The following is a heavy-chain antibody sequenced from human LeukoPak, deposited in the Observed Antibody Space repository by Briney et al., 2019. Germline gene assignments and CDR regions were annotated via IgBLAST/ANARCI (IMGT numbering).Heavy chain of an antibody. D-gene: IGHD3-22*01. Sequence: ASVKVSCEVSGYTLTELSMHWVRQAPGKGLEWMGGFDPEDGETIYAQKFQGRVTMTEDTSTDTAYMELSSLRSEDTAVYYCATVGYDSSGYYWDYWGQGTLVTVSS. V-gene: IGHV1-24*01. CDR1: GYTLTELS. J-gene: IGHJ4*02. CDR3: ATVGYDSSGYYWDY. CDR2: FDPEDGET.